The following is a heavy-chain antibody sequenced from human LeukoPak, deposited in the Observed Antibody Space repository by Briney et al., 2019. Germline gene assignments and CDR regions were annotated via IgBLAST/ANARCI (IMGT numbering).Heavy chain of an antibody. J-gene: IGHJ4*02. CDR2: IYSGGST. D-gene: IGHD3-22*01. V-gene: IGHV3-53*01. CDR3: AREGSAYYDSSGYYI. Sequence: GGSLRLSCAASGFIFNTYGMHWVRQAPGKGLEWVSVIYSGGSTYYADSVKGRFTISRDNSKNTLYLQMNSLRAEDTAVYYCAREGSAYYDSSGYYIWGQGTLVTVSS. CDR1: GFIFNTYG.